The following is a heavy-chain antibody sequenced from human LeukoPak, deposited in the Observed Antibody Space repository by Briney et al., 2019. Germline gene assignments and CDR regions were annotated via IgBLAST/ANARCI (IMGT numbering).Heavy chain of an antibody. CDR3: ASRPYDNSGYYYV. CDR1: GFTFSSYS. V-gene: IGHV3-21*01. J-gene: IGHJ4*02. D-gene: IGHD3-22*01. CDR2: ISGSATYI. Sequence: GGSLRLSCAASGFTFSSYSMDWVRQAPGKGLEWVSSISGSATYIYYADSMKGRFTISRDNAKNSLYLQMNNLRAGDTAAYYCASRPYDNSGYYYVWGQGTLVTVSS.